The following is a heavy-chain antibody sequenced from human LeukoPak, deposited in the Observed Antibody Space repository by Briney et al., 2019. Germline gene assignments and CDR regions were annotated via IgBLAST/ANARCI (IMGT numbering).Heavy chain of an antibody. CDR3: ARASVLLSADY. J-gene: IGHJ4*02. CDR2: IYNSGGT. Sequence: SETLSLTCTVSGYSISSGYYWGWIRQPPGKGLEWIGYIYNSGGTKYNPSLKSRLTISVDTSKNQFSLNLSSVTAADTAVYYCARASVLLSADYWGQGTLVTVSS. V-gene: IGHV4-61*01. D-gene: IGHD3-16*01. CDR1: GYSISSGYY.